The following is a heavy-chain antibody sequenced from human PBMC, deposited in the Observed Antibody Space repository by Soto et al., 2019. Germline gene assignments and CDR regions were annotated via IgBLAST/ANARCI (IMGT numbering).Heavy chain of an antibody. CDR1: GGSISSYY. J-gene: IGHJ4*02. CDR3: ARGPNYDFWTY. CDR2: IYYSGST. Sequence: SETLYLTCTVSGGSISSYYWSWIRQPPGKGLEWIAYIYYSGSTTYNPSLKSRVTISVDTSKNQFSLKLSSVTAADTAVYYCARGPNYDFWTYWGQGTLVTVSS. V-gene: IGHV4-59*01. D-gene: IGHD3-3*01.